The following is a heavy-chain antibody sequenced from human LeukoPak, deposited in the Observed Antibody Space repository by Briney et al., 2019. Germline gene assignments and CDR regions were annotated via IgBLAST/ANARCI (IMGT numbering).Heavy chain of an antibody. V-gene: IGHV1-46*01. J-gene: IGHJ4*02. D-gene: IGHD6-13*01. CDR1: GYTFTSYY. CDR2: INPSGGST. Sequence: ASVKVSCKASGYTFTSYYMHWVRQAPGQGLEWVGIINPSGGSTSYAQKFQGRVTMTRDTSTSTVYMELSSLRSEDTSVYYCASQGPSSSGDYWGQGTLVTVSS. CDR3: ASQGPSSSGDY.